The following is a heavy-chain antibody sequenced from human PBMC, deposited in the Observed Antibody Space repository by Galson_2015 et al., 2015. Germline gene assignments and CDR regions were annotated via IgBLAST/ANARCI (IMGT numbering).Heavy chain of an antibody. CDR1: GFTFSSYE. CDR2: ISSSGSTI. D-gene: IGHD1-14*01. CDR3: ARARGPETVHYFDY. Sequence: SLRLSCAASGFTFSSYEMNWVRQAPGKGLEWVSYISSSGSTIYYADSVKGRFTISRDNAKNSLYLQMNSLRAEDTAVYYCARARGPETVHYFDYWGQGTLVTVSS. J-gene: IGHJ4*02. V-gene: IGHV3-48*03.